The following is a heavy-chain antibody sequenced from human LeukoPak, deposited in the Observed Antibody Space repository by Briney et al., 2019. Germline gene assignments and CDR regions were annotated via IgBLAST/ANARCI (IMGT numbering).Heavy chain of an antibody. CDR3: ARLSSIAGPPHIDY. D-gene: IGHD6-6*01. CDR1: GGSISSYY. Sequence: SETLSLTCTVSGGSISSYYWSWIRQPPGKGLEWIGYIYYSGSTNYNPSLKSRVTISVDTSKNQFSLKLSSVTAADTAVYYCARLSSIAGPPHIDYWGQGTLVTVSS. V-gene: IGHV4-59*01. J-gene: IGHJ4*02. CDR2: IYYSGST.